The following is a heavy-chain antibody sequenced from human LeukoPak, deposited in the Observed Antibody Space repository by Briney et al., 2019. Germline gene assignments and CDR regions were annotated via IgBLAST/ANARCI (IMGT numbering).Heavy chain of an antibody. J-gene: IGHJ4*02. D-gene: IGHD3-10*01. CDR3: AREKYYYGSGSYLLEDY. V-gene: IGHV3-11*01. CDR1: GFTFSDYY. Sequence: TGGSLRLSCAASGFTFSDYYMSWIRQAPGKGLEWVSYISSSGSTIYYADSVKGRFTISRDNAKNSLYLQMNSLRAEDTAVYYCAREKYYYGSGSYLLEDYWGQGTLVTVSS. CDR2: ISSSGSTI.